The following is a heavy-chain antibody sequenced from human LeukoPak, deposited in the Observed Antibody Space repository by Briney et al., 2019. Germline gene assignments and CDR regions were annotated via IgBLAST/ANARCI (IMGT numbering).Heavy chain of an antibody. CDR1: GGTFSSYA. CDR2: IIPILGIA. J-gene: IGHJ6*02. Sequence: ASVKVSRKASGGTFSSYAISWVRQAPGQGPEWMGRIIPILGIANYAQKFQGRVTITADKSTSTAYMELSSLRSEDTAVYYCARGPPIGGGDCYSCVYYYYGMDVWGQGTTVTVSS. CDR3: ARGPPIGGGDCYSCVYYYYGMDV. V-gene: IGHV1-69*04. D-gene: IGHD2-21*02.